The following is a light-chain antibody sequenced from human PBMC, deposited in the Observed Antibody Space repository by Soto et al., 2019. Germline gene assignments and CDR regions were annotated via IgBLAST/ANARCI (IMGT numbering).Light chain of an antibody. J-gene: IGLJ1*01. CDR3: SSYTSSFRRV. CDR2: EVS. Sequence: LTQPASVSGSPGQSITISCRGISSDVGGDNHVSWYQQYPGKAPKLMIYEVSDRPSGVSNRFSGSKSGNTASLTISGLQAEDEADYYCSSYTSSFRRVFGTGTMVTVL. CDR1: SSDVGGDNH. V-gene: IGLV2-14*01.